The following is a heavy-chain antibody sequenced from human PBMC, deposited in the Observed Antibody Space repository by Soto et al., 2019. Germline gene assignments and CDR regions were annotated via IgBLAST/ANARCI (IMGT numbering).Heavy chain of an antibody. D-gene: IGHD5-18*01. J-gene: IGHJ4*02. V-gene: IGHV1-3*01. CDR3: ARGLNGYLHYFDY. Sequence: QVQLVQSGAEVKKPGASVKVSCKASGYTFTSYAMHWVRQAPGQRLEWMGWINAGNGNTKYSQQFQGRVTITRDTSASTAYMELSSLRSEDTAVYYCARGLNGYLHYFDYWGQGTLVTVSS. CDR2: INAGNGNT. CDR1: GYTFTSYA.